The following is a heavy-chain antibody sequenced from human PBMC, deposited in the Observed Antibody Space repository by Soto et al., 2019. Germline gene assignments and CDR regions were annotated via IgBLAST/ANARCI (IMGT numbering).Heavy chain of an antibody. CDR1: GGTFSSYT. CDR3: ASLMSGDSSAYYYAKSGMDV. J-gene: IGHJ6*02. D-gene: IGHD3-22*01. V-gene: IGHV1-69*02. CDR2: IIPILGIA. Sequence: ASVKVSCKASGGTFSSYTISWVRQAPGQGLEWMGRIIPILGIANYAQKFQGRVTITADKSTSTAYMELSSLRSEDTAVYYCASLMSGDSSAYYYAKSGMDVWG.